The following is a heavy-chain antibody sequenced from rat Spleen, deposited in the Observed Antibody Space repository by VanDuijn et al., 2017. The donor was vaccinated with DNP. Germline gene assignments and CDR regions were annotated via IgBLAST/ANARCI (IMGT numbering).Heavy chain of an antibody. CDR1: GFIFSDYN. Sequence: EVQLVESGGGLVQPGRSLKLSCEASGFIFSDYNMAWVRQAPKKGLGWVATISYDGSSTFYRDSVKGRFTISRDNAKSTLYLQMDSLRSEDTATYHCARLYRYNYFDYWGQGVMVTVSS. D-gene: IGHD1-5*01. V-gene: IGHV5-7*01. CDR3: ARLYRYNYFDY. CDR2: ISYDGSST. J-gene: IGHJ2*01.